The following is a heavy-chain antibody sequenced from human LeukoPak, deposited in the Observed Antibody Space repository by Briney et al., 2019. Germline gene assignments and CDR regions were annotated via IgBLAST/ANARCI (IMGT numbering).Heavy chain of an antibody. CDR1: GFTLNTFN. V-gene: IGHV3-21*01. Sequence: GGSLRLSCAASGFTLNTFNMNWVRQAPGKGVEWVSSITSGGDYIYYADSVKGRFTTSRDNAKNSLSLQLNSLRVEDTAVYYCARGHYDVLAASYKWTPDYWGQGTLVTVSS. CDR2: ITSGGDYI. CDR3: ARGHYDVLAASYKWTPDY. J-gene: IGHJ4*02. D-gene: IGHD3-9*01.